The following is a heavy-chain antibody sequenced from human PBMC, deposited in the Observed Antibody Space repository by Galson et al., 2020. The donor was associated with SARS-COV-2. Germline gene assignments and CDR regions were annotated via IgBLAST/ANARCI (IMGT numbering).Heavy chain of an antibody. CDR3: ARSPRFYNCFDS. CDR2: VYNTGSA. J-gene: IGHJ5*01. D-gene: IGHD3-3*01. Sequence: SETLSLTCSVSGDSINTNYWSWIRQPPGKKMEWIGYVYNTGSASYNPSLKSRVTISIDTSRNQFSLRLTSVTAADAAVYYCARSPRFYNCFDSWGQGTLVIVSS. CDR1: GDSINTNY. V-gene: IGHV4-59*01.